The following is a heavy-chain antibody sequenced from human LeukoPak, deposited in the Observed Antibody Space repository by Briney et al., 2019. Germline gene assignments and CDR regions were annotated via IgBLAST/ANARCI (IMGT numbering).Heavy chain of an antibody. CDR1: GGSFSGYY. Sequence: SETLSLTCAVYGGSFSGYYWSWIRQPPGKGLEWIGEIKHSGSTNYNPSLKSRVTISVDTSKHKFSLKLSSVTAADTSVYYCARGWNCGWYFGYWGQGTLVTVSS. CDR3: ARGWNCGWYFGY. J-gene: IGHJ4*02. D-gene: IGHD6-19*01. CDR2: IKHSGST. V-gene: IGHV4-34*01.